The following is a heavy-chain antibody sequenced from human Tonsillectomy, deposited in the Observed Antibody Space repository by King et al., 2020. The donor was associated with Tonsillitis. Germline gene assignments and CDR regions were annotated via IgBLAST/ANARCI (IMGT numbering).Heavy chain of an antibody. D-gene: IGHD1-20*01. Sequence: VQLVESGGGLVQPGGSLRLSCAASGFTFSSYAMSWVRQAPGKEPEWVSVISGSGGSTYYADSVEGRFHMSRDNTKNQLYLKMNSLTAEDTAVYYCEKGLEPTPLITGTQSFFDYWGQGTLVTVSS. CDR3: EKGLEPTPLITGTQSFFDY. V-gene: IGHV3-23*04. CDR2: ISGSGGST. CDR1: GFTFSSYA. J-gene: IGHJ4*02.